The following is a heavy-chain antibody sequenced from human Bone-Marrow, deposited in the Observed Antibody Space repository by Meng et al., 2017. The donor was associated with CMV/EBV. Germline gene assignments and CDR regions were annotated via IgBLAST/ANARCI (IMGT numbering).Heavy chain of an antibody. CDR3: ARDYGNWYFDL. Sequence: GGSLRLSCAASGFTFSSYSMNWVRQAPGKGLEWVSYISSSSSTIYYADSVKGRFTISRDNAKNSLYLKMNSLRAADTAVYYGARDYGNWYFDLWGRGTLVTVSS. D-gene: IGHD1-1*01. J-gene: IGHJ2*01. CDR1: GFTFSSYS. V-gene: IGHV3-48*04. CDR2: ISSSSSTI.